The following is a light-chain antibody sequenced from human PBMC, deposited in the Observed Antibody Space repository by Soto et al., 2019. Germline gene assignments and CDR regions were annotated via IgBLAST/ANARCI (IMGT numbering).Light chain of an antibody. Sequence: QSALTQPASVSGSPGQSITISCTGTSSDVGSYKLVSWYQQHRGKAPKLPTYEGSTRFSGVSNRSSASKSGNTASLTIRGLKAEDEADYYCCSYAGSSTWVFGTGTKLTV. CDR3: CSYAGSSTWV. V-gene: IGLV2-23*01. J-gene: IGLJ1*01. CDR1: SSDVGSYKL. CDR2: EGS.